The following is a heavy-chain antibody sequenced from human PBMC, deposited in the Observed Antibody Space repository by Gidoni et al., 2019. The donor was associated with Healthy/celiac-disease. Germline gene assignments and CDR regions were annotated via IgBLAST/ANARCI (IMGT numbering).Heavy chain of an antibody. D-gene: IGHD6-13*01. Sequence: QVQPVESGGGVVLPGRSLRLSCAASGFTFSRFGLHWVRQAPGKGLEWVAVIWYDGSNKYYADSVKGRFTISRDNSKNTLYLQMNSLRAEDTAVYYCARLSVAAAGTRYYYYGMDVWGQGTTVTVSS. J-gene: IGHJ6*02. CDR2: IWYDGSNK. CDR3: ARLSVAAAGTRYYYYGMDV. V-gene: IGHV3-33*01. CDR1: GFTFSRFG.